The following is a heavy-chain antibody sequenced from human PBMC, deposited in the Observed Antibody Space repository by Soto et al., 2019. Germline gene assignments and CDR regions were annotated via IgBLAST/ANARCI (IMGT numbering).Heavy chain of an antibody. CDR2: ITTAGDT. J-gene: IGHJ6*02. CDR3: ARELHGGSYGMDV. Sequence: EVQLAESGGGLVQPGGSLRLSCAASGFTFSNYDMHWVRQVTRKGLEWVSGITTAGDTYYPGSVKGRFTISREKAKNSLYLQMNSLSAGDTAVYYCARELHGGSYGMDVWGQGTTVTVSS. CDR1: GFTFSNYD. V-gene: IGHV3-13*01.